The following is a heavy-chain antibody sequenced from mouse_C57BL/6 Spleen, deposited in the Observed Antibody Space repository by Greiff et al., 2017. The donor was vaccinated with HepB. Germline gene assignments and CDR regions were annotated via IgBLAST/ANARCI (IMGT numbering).Heavy chain of an antibody. J-gene: IGHJ3*01. D-gene: IGHD1-1*01. CDR2: IYPRSGNT. CDR3: ARNPLITTVVSPFAY. CDR1: GYTFTSYG. Sequence: QVQLQQSGAELARPGASVKLSCKASGYTFTSYGISWVKQRTGQGLEWIGEIYPRSGNTYYNEKFKGKATLTADKSSSTAYMELRSLTSEDSAVYFCARNPLITTVVSPFAYWGQGTLVTVSA. V-gene: IGHV1-81*01.